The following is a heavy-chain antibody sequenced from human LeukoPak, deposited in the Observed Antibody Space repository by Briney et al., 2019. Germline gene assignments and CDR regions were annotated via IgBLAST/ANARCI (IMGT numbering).Heavy chain of an antibody. CDR2: INPNNGGT. Sequence: ASVKVSCKASGYTFTSYGISWVRQAPGQGLEWVGWINPNNGGTQYAQKFQGRVTLTRDTSISTAYMELSRLTSDDTAVYYCARAKLDDCGGDCDQYFQHWGQGTLVTVSS. V-gene: IGHV1-2*02. J-gene: IGHJ1*01. D-gene: IGHD2-21*02. CDR3: ARAKLDDCGGDCDQYFQH. CDR1: GYTFTSYG.